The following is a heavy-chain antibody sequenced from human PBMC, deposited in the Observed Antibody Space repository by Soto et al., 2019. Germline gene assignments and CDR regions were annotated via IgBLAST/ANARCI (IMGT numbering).Heavy chain of an antibody. J-gene: IGHJ4*02. CDR3: TRGLPSHFGYDS. CDR1: GDSISSYY. Sequence: QVQLQESGPGLVKPSETLSLTCSVSGDSISSYYWTWIRQSPGKGLEWVGYVFYSGATNYNPSLKSRVTISLDASKKQVSLGLTSATAADTAVYYCTRGLPSHFGYDSWGQGTLVTVSS. CDR2: VFYSGAT. D-gene: IGHD3-10*01. V-gene: IGHV4-59*01.